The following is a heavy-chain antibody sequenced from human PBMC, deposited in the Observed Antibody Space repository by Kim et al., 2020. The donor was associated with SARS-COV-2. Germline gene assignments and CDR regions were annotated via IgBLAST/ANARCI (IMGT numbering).Heavy chain of an antibody. CDR2: IYYSGST. D-gene: IGHD1-1*01. Sequence: SETLSLTCTVSGGSISSGGYYWSWIRQHPGKGLEWIGYIYYSGSTYYNPSLKSRVTISVDTSKNQFSLKLSSVTAADTAVYYCARNMVQLGPGYFDYWGQGTLVTVSS. V-gene: IGHV4-31*03. CDR1: GGSISSGGYY. CDR3: ARNMVQLGPGYFDY. J-gene: IGHJ4*02.